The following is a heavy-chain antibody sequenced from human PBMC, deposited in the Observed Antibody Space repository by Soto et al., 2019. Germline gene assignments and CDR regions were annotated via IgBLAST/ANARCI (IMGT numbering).Heavy chain of an antibody. J-gene: IGHJ4*02. V-gene: IGHV4-59*02. CDR1: GGSVSTYY. CDR2: TSYSGNT. D-gene: IGHD3-3*01. Sequence: QVQLQESGPGLLKPSETLSLTCTISGGSVSTYYWSWIRQPPGKELEWIGLTSYSGNTNYNPSLKSRVAMAVDTSKNQFPLTLSSVTAADTAVYYCARDGVGPFDYWGQGTLVTVSS. CDR3: ARDGVGPFDY.